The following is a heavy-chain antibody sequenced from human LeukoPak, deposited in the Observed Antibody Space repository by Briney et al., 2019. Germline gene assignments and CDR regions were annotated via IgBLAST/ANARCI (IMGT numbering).Heavy chain of an antibody. Sequence: GSLRLSCVASGFTFSSYWMHWVRQAPGKGLVWVSRINGDGSRTNYADSVKGRFAISRDNAENTVNLQIYSLKAEDTAVYFCARGVPGGWYFDLWGRATLVTVSS. V-gene: IGHV3-74*01. J-gene: IGHJ2*01. CDR2: INGDGSRT. CDR1: GFTFSSYW. CDR3: ARGVPGGWYFDL. D-gene: IGHD3-16*01.